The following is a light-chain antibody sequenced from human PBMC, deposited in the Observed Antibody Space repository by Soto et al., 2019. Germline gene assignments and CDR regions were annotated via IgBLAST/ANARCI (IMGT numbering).Light chain of an antibody. Sequence: DIQMTQSPSSVSASVGDRVTITCRASQDISSWLAWYQQKPGKAPKLLIYAASSLQNGVPSTFSGSRSGTHFTLHISSLQPEDFATYYCHQSNSFPWTFGQGTKVEIK. J-gene: IGKJ1*01. CDR1: QDISSW. CDR3: HQSNSFPWT. V-gene: IGKV1-12*01. CDR2: AAS.